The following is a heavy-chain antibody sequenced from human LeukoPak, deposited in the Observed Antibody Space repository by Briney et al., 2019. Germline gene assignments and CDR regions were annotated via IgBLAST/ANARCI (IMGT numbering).Heavy chain of an antibody. CDR2: IIPIFGTA. CDR1: GGTFSSYA. V-gene: IGHV1-69*01. D-gene: IGHD3-3*01. Sequence: EASVTVSCTASGGTFSSYAISWVRQAPGQGLEWMGGIIPIFGTANYAQKFQGRVTITADESTSTAYMELSSLRSEDTAVYYCARWASQRITIFGVVIAPYYYYGMDVWGQGTTVTVSS. CDR3: ARWASQRITIFGVVIAPYYYYGMDV. J-gene: IGHJ6*02.